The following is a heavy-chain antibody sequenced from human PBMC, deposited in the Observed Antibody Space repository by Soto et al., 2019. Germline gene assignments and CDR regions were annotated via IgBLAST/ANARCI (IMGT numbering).Heavy chain of an antibody. CDR3: ARERAPIILDLRD. CDR2: ISSSSSTI. D-gene: IGHD3-3*01. J-gene: IGHJ4*02. CDR1: GFTFSSYS. V-gene: IGHV3-48*02. Sequence: EVQLVESGGGLVQPGGSLRLSCAASGFTFSSYSMNWVRQAPGQGLVWVSYISSSSSTIYYAHSVKCRFTISRDNAKNLLYLQMNSRGDEATAVYYCARERAPIILDLRDWGQGTLVTVSS.